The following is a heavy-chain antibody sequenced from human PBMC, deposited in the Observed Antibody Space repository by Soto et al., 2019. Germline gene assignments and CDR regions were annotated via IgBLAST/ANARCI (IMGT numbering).Heavy chain of an antibody. CDR3: AKSGSCSGGSCYLNWFDP. D-gene: IGHD2-15*01. V-gene: IGHV3-23*01. CDR2: ISGSGGST. Sequence: VQLLESGGGLVQPGGSLRLSCAASGFTFSSYAMSWVRQAPGKGLEWVSAISGSGGSTYYADSVKGRFTISRDNSKNTLYLQMNSLRAEDTAVYYCAKSGSCSGGSCYLNWFDPWGQGTLVTVSS. CDR1: GFTFSSYA. J-gene: IGHJ5*02.